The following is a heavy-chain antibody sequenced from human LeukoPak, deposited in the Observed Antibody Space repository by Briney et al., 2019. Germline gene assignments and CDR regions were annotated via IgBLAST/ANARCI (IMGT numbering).Heavy chain of an antibody. Sequence: SETLSLTCTVSGGSISSSTYYWGWIRQPPGKGLEWIGSIYYSGSSYYNPSLKSRVTISADTPKNQFSLKLSSVTAADTAVYYCARQLHYNSDWFDSWGQGTLVTVSS. D-gene: IGHD3-22*01. CDR1: GGSISSSTYY. J-gene: IGHJ5*01. CDR2: IYYSGSS. CDR3: ARQLHYNSDWFDS. V-gene: IGHV4-39*01.